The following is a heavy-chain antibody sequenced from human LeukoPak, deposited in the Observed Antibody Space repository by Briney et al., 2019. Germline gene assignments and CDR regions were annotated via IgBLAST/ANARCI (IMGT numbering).Heavy chain of an antibody. V-gene: IGHV4-61*02. J-gene: IGHJ4*02. CDR2: ISTSGST. Sequence: SETLSLTCTVSGGSISSGTYYWRWIRQPAGKGLEWIGRISTSGSTDYNPSLKSRVTISVDMSKNQFSLKLSSVTAADTAVYYCARQRDWGFGSYFDYWGQGTLVTVSS. D-gene: IGHD7-27*01. CDR1: GGSISSGTYY. CDR3: ARQRDWGFGSYFDY.